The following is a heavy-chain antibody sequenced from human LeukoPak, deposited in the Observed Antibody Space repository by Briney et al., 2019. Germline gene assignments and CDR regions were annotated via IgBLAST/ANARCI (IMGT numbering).Heavy chain of an antibody. V-gene: IGHV1-18*04. CDR1: GYTFTSYY. D-gene: IGHD3-9*01. J-gene: IGHJ4*02. Sequence: ASVKVSCKASGYTFTSYYMHWVRQAPGQGLEWMGWISAYNGNTNYAQKLQGRVTMTTDTSTSTAYMELRSLRSDDTAVYYCARDNYDILTGYYGLDYWGQGTLVTVSS. CDR3: ARDNYDILTGYYGLDY. CDR2: ISAYNGNT.